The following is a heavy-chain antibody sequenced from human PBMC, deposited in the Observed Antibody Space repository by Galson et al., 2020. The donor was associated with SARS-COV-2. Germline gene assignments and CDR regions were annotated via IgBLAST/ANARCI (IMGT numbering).Heavy chain of an antibody. CDR1: GGSISSGGYC. Sequence: SETLSLTCAVSGGSISSGGYCWSWIRQPPGKALEWIGHIYHGGSTYYNPSLESRVSLSMDRSKNQFSLKVTSVTAADTAVYYCARVPDYSIPYFDYWGQGTLVTVSS. CDR2: IYHGGST. V-gene: IGHV4-30-2*01. J-gene: IGHJ4*02. D-gene: IGHD4-4*01. CDR3: ARVPDYSIPYFDY.